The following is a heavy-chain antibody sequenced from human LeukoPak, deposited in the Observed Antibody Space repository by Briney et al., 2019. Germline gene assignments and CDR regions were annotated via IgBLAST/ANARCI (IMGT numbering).Heavy chain of an antibody. CDR2: IYYSGGT. CDR3: ARDHPLADY. Sequence: PSETLSLTCTVSGGSMRPFYWSWIRQSPGKGLEWIGSIYYSGGTNYNPSLKSRVTISVDKSKNQFSLKLSSVTAADTAVYYCARDHPLADYWGQGTLVTVSS. CDR1: GGSMRPFY. V-gene: IGHV4-59*12. J-gene: IGHJ4*02.